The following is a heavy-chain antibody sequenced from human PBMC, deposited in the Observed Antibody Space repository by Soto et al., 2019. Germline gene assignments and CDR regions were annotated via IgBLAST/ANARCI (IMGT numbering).Heavy chain of an antibody. J-gene: IGHJ4*02. D-gene: IGHD2-15*01. Sequence: EGQLVESGGGLVKPGGSLRLSCAASGFTVTNAWMTWVRQTPGKGLEWLGHIKSKPHGGTTDYAPPVKDRFTISRDDSTNTAYLHMSRLKSDDTAVYYCMPWLVAAVGSALGDCWGRGTLVTVSS. CDR1: GFTVTNAW. CDR3: MPWLVAAVGSALGDC. V-gene: IGHV3-15*01. CDR2: IKSKPHGGTT.